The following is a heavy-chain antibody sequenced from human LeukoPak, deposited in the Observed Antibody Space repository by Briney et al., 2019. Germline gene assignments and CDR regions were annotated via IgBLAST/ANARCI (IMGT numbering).Heavy chain of an antibody. J-gene: IGHJ5*02. CDR3: AKVALNYYDSSWFDP. D-gene: IGHD3-22*01. Sequence: GGSLRLSCAASGFSFRIYAMHWVRQAPGKGLEWVANIKQDGSTKYYVDSVKGRFTISRDNAKNSLYLQMNSLRAEDTALYYCAKVALNYYDSSWFDPWGQGTLVTVSS. CDR1: GFSFRIYA. V-gene: IGHV3-7*03. CDR2: IKQDGSTK.